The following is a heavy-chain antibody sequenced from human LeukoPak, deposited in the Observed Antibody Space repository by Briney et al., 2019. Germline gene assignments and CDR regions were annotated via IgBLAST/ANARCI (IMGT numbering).Heavy chain of an antibody. CDR3: ARHSGGRITMVRGVITAHQKGQYYFDY. J-gene: IGHJ4*02. V-gene: IGHV4-4*02. CDR1: GGSISSSNW. Sequence: PSGTLSLTCAVSGGSISSSNWWSWVRPPPGKGLEWIGEIYHSGSTNYNPSLQSRVTISVDTSKNQSSLKLSSVTAADTAVYYCARHSGGRITMVRGVITAHQKGQYYFDYWGQGTLVTVSS. D-gene: IGHD3-10*01. CDR2: IYHSGST.